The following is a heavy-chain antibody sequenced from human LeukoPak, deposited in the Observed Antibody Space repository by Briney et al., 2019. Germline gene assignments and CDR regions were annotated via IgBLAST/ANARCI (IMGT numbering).Heavy chain of an antibody. V-gene: IGHV3-23*01. J-gene: IGHJ4*02. D-gene: IGHD3-10*01. CDR2: ISGSGGST. CDR1: GFTFSSYA. CDR3: AKLRPWFGESNFDY. Sequence: GGSLRLSCAASGFTFSSYAMSWVRQAPGKGLEWVSAISGSGGSTYYAASVKGRFTISRDNSKNTLYLQMNSLRAEDTAVYYCAKLRPWFGESNFDYWGQGTLVTVSP.